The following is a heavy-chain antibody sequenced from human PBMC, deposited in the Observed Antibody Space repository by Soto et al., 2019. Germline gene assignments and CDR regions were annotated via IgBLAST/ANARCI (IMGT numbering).Heavy chain of an antibody. CDR2: ISGSGGST. CDR3: ANDADITGYHPHY. D-gene: IGHD3-22*01. Sequence: GGSLRLSCAASGFTFSSYAMSWVRQAPGKGLEWVSVISGSGGSTHYADSVKGRSTISRDNSKNTLYLQVNSLRAEDTAVYYCANDADITGYHPHYWGQGTEVTVSS. J-gene: IGHJ4*02. V-gene: IGHV3-23*01. CDR1: GFTFSSYA.